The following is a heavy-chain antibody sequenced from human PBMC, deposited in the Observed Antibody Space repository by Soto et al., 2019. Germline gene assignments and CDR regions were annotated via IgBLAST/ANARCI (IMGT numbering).Heavy chain of an antibody. CDR1: GFTFTGYG. V-gene: IGHV3-48*01. Sequence: PGGSLRLSCAASGFTFTGYGMNWVRQAPGKGLEWISSIGRSSDSIYYADSVKGRFTISRDNAKDSLYLQMNNLRAEDTALYYCARVRGPPLYGMDLWGQGTTVTVSS. D-gene: IGHD3-10*01. CDR3: ARVRGPPLYGMDL. J-gene: IGHJ6*02. CDR2: IGRSSDSI.